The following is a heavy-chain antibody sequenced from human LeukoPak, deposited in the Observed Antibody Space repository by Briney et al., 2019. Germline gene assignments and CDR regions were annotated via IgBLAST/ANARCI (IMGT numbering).Heavy chain of an antibody. CDR2: INHIGGT. CDR3: ARGNIGNIVATIYAFDM. CDR1: GGSLSGYY. V-gene: IGHV4-34*01. Sequence: SERLSLTCALSGGSLSGYYWSWIRQPPRKGREWIGEINHIGGTNYNPSLTRRVTISVDKTKQQLSLTLSSVPAADTAVYYCARGNIGNIVATIYAFDMGGQGTMVTVSS. J-gene: IGHJ3*02. D-gene: IGHD5-12*01.